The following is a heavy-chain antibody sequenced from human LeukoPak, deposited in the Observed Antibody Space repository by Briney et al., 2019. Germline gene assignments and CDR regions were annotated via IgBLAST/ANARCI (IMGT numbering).Heavy chain of an antibody. Sequence: SGGSLRLSCEDSGFSFSSYNMNWVRQAPGEGLEWVSYIRSSRSTKYYADSVKGRFTISRDNSKNTMYLQMNSLRAEDTAVYYCARRSGIAVAGAFDYWGQGTLVTVSS. CDR1: GFSFSSYN. V-gene: IGHV3-48*01. CDR2: IRSSRSTK. D-gene: IGHD6-19*01. CDR3: ARRSGIAVAGAFDY. J-gene: IGHJ4*02.